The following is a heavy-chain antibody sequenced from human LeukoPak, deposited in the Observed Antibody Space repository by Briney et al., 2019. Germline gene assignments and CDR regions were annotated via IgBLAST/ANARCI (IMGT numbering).Heavy chain of an antibody. CDR2: IYYSGST. D-gene: IGHD3-22*01. V-gene: IGHV4-59*08. CDR3: ARHRVEWLLHSADDAFDI. CDR1: GGSISSYY. J-gene: IGHJ3*02. Sequence: SETLSLTCTVSGGSISSYYWSWIRQPPGKGLEWIGYIYYSGSTNYNPSLKSRVTISVDTSKNQFSLKLSSVTAADTAVYYCARHRVEWLLHSADDAFDIWGQGQWSPSLQ.